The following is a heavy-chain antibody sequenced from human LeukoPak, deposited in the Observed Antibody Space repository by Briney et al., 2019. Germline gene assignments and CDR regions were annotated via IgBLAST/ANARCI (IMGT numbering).Heavy chain of an antibody. CDR1: GFTFKDYG. CDR3: AKVLGFGYYSPSFDL. CDR2: IQFDGSVE. V-gene: IGHV3-30*02. D-gene: IGHD3-22*01. J-gene: IGHJ4*02. Sequence: GSLRLFCAASGFTFKDYGMNWVRLSPGKGPEWVAFIQFDGSVEYYADSVKGRFTVSRDNSKNTLFLQMDGLREEDTGVYYCAKVLGFGYYSPSFDLGGPGTVVTASS.